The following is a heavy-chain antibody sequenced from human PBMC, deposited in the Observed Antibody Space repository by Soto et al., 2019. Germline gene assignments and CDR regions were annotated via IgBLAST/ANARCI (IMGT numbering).Heavy chain of an antibody. CDR1: GYTFTSYA. CDR2: INAGNGNT. J-gene: IGHJ3*02. V-gene: IGHV1-3*01. D-gene: IGHD2-2*01. Sequence: GASVKVSCKASGYTFTSYAMHWVRQAPGQRLEWMGWINAGNGNTKYSQKFQGRVTITRDTSTSTAYMELSSLRSEDTAVYYCARPSNCSSTSCYWGDDAFDIWGQGTMVTVSS. CDR3: ARPSNCSSTSCYWGDDAFDI.